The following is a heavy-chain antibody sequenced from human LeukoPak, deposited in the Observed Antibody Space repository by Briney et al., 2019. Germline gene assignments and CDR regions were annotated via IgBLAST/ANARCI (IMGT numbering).Heavy chain of an antibody. CDR1: GDSISSYH. J-gene: IGHJ5*02. Sequence: SETLSLTCTVSGDSISSYHWSWIRQPAGKGLEWVGRIYSSGNTIYNPSLKSRVTTSVDTSKNQFSLKLSSVTAADTAVYYCARDLMSRDYYGSGLNWFDPWGQGTLVTVSS. V-gene: IGHV4-4*07. D-gene: IGHD3-10*01. CDR2: IYSSGNT. CDR3: ARDLMSRDYYGSGLNWFDP.